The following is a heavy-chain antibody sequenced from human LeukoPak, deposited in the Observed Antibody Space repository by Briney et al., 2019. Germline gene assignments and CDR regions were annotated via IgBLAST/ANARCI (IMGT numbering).Heavy chain of an antibody. J-gene: IGHJ4*02. V-gene: IGHV4-61*03. CDR2: IYYTGKT. CDR3: ARSQNYYGSGDY. D-gene: IGHD3-10*01. Sequence: SETLPLTCTVSGDSFSNGNYYWSWLRQPPGKALEWIGYIYYTGKTYYNPSLEGRVTILVDTSRNHFSVKLSSVTAADTAVYYCARSQNYYGSGDYWSQGTLVTVSS. CDR1: GDSFSNGNYY.